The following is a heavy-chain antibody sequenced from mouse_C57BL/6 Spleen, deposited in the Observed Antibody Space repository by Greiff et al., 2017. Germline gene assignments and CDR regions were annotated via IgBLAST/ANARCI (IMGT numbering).Heavy chain of an antibody. CDR1: GFTFSSYA. Sequence: EVQRVESGGGLVKPGGSLKLSCAASGFTFSSYAMSWVRQTPEKRLEWVATISDGGSYTYYPDNVKGRFTISRDNAKNNLYLQMSHLKSEDTAMYYCARREENGYPSWFAYWGQGTLVTVSA. V-gene: IGHV5-4*01. J-gene: IGHJ3*01. CDR3: ARREENGYPSWFAY. D-gene: IGHD2-2*01. CDR2: ISDGGSYT.